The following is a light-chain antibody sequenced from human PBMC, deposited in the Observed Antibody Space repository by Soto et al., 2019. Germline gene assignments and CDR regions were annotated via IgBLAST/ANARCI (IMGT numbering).Light chain of an antibody. CDR2: GAS. Sequence: EIVMTQSPATLSVSPGERATLSCRASQSVSSHLAWYQQKPGQAPRLLMYGASTRETAMPDRFSGSGSGTEFTPTISSPRSEDLTVYYCQQHNNWPPWTFGQGTKVEIK. CDR3: QQHNNWPPWT. V-gene: IGKV3-15*01. J-gene: IGKJ1*01. CDR1: QSVSSH.